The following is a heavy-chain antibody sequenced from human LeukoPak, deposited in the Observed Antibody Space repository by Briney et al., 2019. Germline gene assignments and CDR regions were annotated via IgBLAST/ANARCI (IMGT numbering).Heavy chain of an antibody. CDR3: AKNVVVVAATPAYYYYGMGV. Sequence: ASVKVSCKASGYTFTSYAMHWVRQAPGQRLEWMGWINAGNGNTKYSQKFQGRVTITRDTSASTAYMELSSLRSEDTAVYYCAKNVVVVAATPAYYYYGMGVWGQGTTVTVSS. V-gene: IGHV1-3*01. CDR2: INAGNGNT. J-gene: IGHJ6*02. D-gene: IGHD2-15*01. CDR1: GYTFTSYA.